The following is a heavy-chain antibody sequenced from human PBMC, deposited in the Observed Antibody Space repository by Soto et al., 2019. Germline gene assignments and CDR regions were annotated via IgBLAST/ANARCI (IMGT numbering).Heavy chain of an antibody. CDR2: ISYDGSNK. CDR3: AKDPYSSSSPGWFDP. CDR1: GFTFSSYG. D-gene: IGHD6-6*01. J-gene: IGHJ5*02. Sequence: QVQLVESGGGVVQPGRSLRLSCAASGFTFSSYGMHWVRQAPGKGLEWVAVISYDGSNKYYADSVKGRFTISRDNSKKTLYMQMNSLRAEDTAVYYCAKDPYSSSSPGWFDPWGQGTLVTVSS. V-gene: IGHV3-30*18.